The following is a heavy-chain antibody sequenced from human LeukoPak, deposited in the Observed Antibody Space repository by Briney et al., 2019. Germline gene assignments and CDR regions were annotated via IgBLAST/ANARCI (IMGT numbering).Heavy chain of an antibody. CDR1: GFTFSDYA. Sequence: GGSLRLSCAASGFTFSDYAMHWVRQAPGKGLEWVAVISKDGSDKYYPGSVRGRFTISRDNSKNTIYLQMDSLRAGDTAIYYCARDYWWNYDYWGQGTLVTVSS. CDR3: ARDYWWNYDY. D-gene: IGHD1-7*01. V-gene: IGHV3-30-3*01. CDR2: ISKDGSDK. J-gene: IGHJ4*02.